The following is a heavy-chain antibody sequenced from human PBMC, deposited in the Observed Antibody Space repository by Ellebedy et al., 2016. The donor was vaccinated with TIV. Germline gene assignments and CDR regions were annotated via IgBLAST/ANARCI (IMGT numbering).Heavy chain of an antibody. CDR3: AGEVGPRQINS. J-gene: IGHJ4*02. V-gene: IGHV3-30-3*01. Sequence: GESLKISCAVSGFTFSSHAMHWVRQAPGKGLEWVATISYTGGSQNFLEYVKGRFTISRDNSKDTLYLQMTSLRPEDTAVYYCAGEVGPRQINSWGQGTQVTVSS. D-gene: IGHD1-26*01. CDR2: ISYTGGSQ. CDR1: GFTFSSHA.